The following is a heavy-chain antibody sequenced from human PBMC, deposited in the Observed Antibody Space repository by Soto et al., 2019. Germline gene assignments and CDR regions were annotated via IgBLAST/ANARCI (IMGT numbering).Heavy chain of an antibody. J-gene: IGHJ6*02. Sequence: QVQLVESGGGVVQPGGSLRLSCAVAGFNISDYGMHWVRQVPGTGLEWVALLRDDGNRKSYGDSVKGRFTLSRDKSKNTLYVQMDRLRAEDTAVYYCARDRIDFYAMDVWGQGTTVTVSS. CDR1: GFNISDYG. D-gene: IGHD2-15*01. V-gene: IGHV3-30*02. CDR2: LRDDGNRK. CDR3: ARDRIDFYAMDV.